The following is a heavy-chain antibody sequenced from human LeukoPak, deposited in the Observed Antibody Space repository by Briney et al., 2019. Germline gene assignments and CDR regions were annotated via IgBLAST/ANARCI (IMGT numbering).Heavy chain of an antibody. Sequence: GGSLRLSCAASGFTFSSYGMHWVRQAPGKGLEWVAFIRYDGSNKYYADSVKGRFTISRDNSKNTLYLQMNSLRAEDTAVYYCAKALDDYGSGPHDAFDIWGQGTMVTVSS. CDR2: IRYDGSNK. V-gene: IGHV3-30*02. J-gene: IGHJ3*02. D-gene: IGHD3-10*01. CDR3: AKALDDYGSGPHDAFDI. CDR1: GFTFSSYG.